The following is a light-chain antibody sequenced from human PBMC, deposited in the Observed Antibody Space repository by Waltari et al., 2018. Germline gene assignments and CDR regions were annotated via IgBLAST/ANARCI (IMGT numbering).Light chain of an antibody. Sequence: QSALTQPASVSGSPGQSISISCTGTSSDVGGYNYVSWYQQHPGKAPKLMIYDVSQRPLGISYRFSGSKSGNTASLTISGLQAEDEADYYCSSYTSSSTFVFGIGTKVTVL. J-gene: IGLJ1*01. CDR2: DVS. V-gene: IGLV2-14*03. CDR1: SSDVGGYNY. CDR3: SSYTSSSTFV.